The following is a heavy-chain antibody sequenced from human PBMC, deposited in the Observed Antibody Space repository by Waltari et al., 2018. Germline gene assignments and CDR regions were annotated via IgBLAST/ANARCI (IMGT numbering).Heavy chain of an antibody. D-gene: IGHD6-13*01. V-gene: IGHV1-3*01. CDR3: ASKAAAGTAYYYGMDV. CDR1: GYTFTSYA. CDR2: INAGNGNT. Sequence: QVQLVQSGAEVKKPGASVKVSCKASGYTFTSYAMHWVRQAPGQRLEWMGWINAGNGNTKYSQKFQGRVTMTRDTAASTAYMELSSLRSEDTAVYYCASKAAAGTAYYYGMDVWGQGTTVTVSS. J-gene: IGHJ6*02.